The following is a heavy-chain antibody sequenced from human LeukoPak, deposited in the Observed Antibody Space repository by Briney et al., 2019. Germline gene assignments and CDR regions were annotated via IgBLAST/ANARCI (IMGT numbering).Heavy chain of an antibody. CDR1: GFTFSSYS. CDR2: ISSSSSYI. J-gene: IGHJ4*02. CDR3: ARYSRGSSGYYVDY. V-gene: IGHV3-21*01. D-gene: IGHD3-22*01. Sequence: GGSLRLSSAASGFTFSSYSMNWVRQAPGKGLEWVSSISSSSSYIYYADSVKGRFTISRDNAKNSLYLQMNSLRAEDTAVYYCARYSRGSSGYYVDYWGQGTLVTVSS.